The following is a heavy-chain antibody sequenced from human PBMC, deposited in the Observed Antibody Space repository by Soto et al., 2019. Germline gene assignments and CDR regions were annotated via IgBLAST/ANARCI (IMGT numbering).Heavy chain of an antibody. Sequence: GGSLRLSCAASGFTFDDYTMHWVRQAPGKGLEWVSLISWDGGSTYYADSVKGRFTISRDNSKNSLYLQMNSLRTEDTALYYCAIRAGSSSFPGEDAFDIWGQGTMVTVSS. CDR3: AIRAGSSSFPGEDAFDI. V-gene: IGHV3-43*01. D-gene: IGHD6-6*01. CDR2: ISWDGGST. J-gene: IGHJ3*02. CDR1: GFTFDDYT.